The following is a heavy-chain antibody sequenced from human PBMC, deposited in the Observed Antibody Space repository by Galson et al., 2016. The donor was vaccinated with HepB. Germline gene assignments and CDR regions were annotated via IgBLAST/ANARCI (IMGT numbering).Heavy chain of an antibody. CDR3: ARDLYYGSGSPTRYYGMDV. Sequence: SLRLSCAASGFTFSNYGMHWVRQAPGKGLDWVAVIWYDGSSKYYGDSVKGRFTISRDNSKNTLYLQMNSLRAGDTAVYYCARDLYYGSGSPTRYYGMDVWGQGTTVTVSS. V-gene: IGHV3-33*01. CDR1: GFTFSNYG. J-gene: IGHJ6*02. D-gene: IGHD3-10*01. CDR2: IWYDGSSK.